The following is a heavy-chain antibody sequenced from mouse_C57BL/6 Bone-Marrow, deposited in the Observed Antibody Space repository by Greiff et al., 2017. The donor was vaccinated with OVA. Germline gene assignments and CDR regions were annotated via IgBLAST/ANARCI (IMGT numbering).Heavy chain of an antibody. J-gene: IGHJ2*01. CDR2: IDPSDSYT. D-gene: IGHD1-2*01. V-gene: IGHV1-69*01. CDR1: GYTFTSYW. Sequence: QVQLKQPGAELVMPGASVKLSCKASGYTFTSYWMHWVKQRPGQGLEWIGEIDPSDSYTNYNQKFKGKSTLTVDKSSSTAYMQLSSLTSEDSAVYYCASRLRLFDYWGQGTTLTVSS. CDR3: ASRLRLFDY.